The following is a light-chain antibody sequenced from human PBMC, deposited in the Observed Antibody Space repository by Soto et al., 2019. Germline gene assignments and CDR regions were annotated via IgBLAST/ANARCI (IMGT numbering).Light chain of an antibody. CDR2: CAS. V-gene: IGKV3-20*01. CDR1: QSVSSSY. CDR3: QQYGSSPLT. Sequence: EIVLTQSPGTLSLSPGERATLSCRASQSVSSSYLAWYQQKPGQAPRHLIYCASSRATGIPDRFSGSGSGTDFTLTISRLEPEDFAVYYCQQYGSSPLTFGGGTKVEIK. J-gene: IGKJ4*01.